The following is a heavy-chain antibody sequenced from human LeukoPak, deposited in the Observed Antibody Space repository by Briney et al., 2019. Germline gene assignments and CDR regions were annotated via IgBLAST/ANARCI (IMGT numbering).Heavy chain of an antibody. CDR2: ISADGNNE. D-gene: IGHD2-15*01. Sequence: GGPLTLSCAASGFIFSNYPMHWVRQAPGKGLEWVAVISADGNNEHYADSAKGRFTLSRDNAKSTAYLQMNSLRSEDTAVYYCARNVPDCSEDWGQGTLVTVSS. V-gene: IGHV3-30-3*01. CDR1: GFIFSNYP. CDR3: ARNVPDCSED. J-gene: IGHJ4*02.